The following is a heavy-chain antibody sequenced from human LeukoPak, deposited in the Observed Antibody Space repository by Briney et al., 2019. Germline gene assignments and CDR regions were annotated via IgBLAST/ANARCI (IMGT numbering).Heavy chain of an antibody. V-gene: IGHV4-39*01. J-gene: IGHJ4*02. CDR1: GGSISSSSYY. CDR2: IYYSGST. D-gene: IGHD2/OR15-2a*01. CDR3: ASPGWLPTTSSTIYYFDY. Sequence: PSETLSLTCTVSGGSISSSSYYWGWIRQPPGKGLEWIGSIYYSGSTYYNPSLKSRVTISVGTSKNQFSLKLSSVTAADTAVYYCASPGWLPTTSSTIYYFDYWGQGTLVTVSS.